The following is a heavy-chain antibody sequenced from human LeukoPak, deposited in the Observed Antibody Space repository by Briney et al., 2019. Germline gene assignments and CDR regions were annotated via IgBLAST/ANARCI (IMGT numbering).Heavy chain of an antibody. D-gene: IGHD6-19*01. CDR3: AREGSYSSGRYNWFDP. CDR1: GFTFSDYW. J-gene: IGHJ5*02. CDR2: MRQDGREI. V-gene: IGHV3-7*01. Sequence: GGSLRLSCAASGFTFSDYWMSWVRQVPGKRPEWVANMRQDGREIYYVDSVKGRFTMSRDNSENSLYLQMNSLRAEDTAVYYCAREGSYSSGRYNWFDPWGQGTLVTVSS.